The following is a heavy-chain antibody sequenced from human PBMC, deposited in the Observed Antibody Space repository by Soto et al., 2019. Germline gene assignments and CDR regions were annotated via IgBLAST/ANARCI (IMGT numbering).Heavy chain of an antibody. CDR2: INQDGSEK. Sequence: EVQLVESGGGLVQPGGSLRLLCEVSGFSFSSHWMSWVRQAPGKGLEWVANINQDGSEKHYVDSVKDRFTISRDNAKNSLYLQMNSLRVDDTAVYYCARDHVVPGLVWDYWGQGALVAVSS. D-gene: IGHD3-10*01. CDR1: GFSFSSHW. J-gene: IGHJ4*02. CDR3: ARDHVVPGLVWDY. V-gene: IGHV3-7*01.